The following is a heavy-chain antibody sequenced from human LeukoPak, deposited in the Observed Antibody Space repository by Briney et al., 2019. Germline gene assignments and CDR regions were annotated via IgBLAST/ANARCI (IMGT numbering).Heavy chain of an antibody. V-gene: IGHV1-69*02. D-gene: IGHD6-13*01. CDR1: GGTFSSYT. J-gene: IGHJ6*02. CDR3: ARGVEAAAGYDYYYGMDV. Sequence: SVKLSCKASGGTFSSYTISWVRQAPGQGLEWIGRIIPILGIANYAQKFQGRVTITADKSTSTAYMELSSLRSEHTAVYYCARGVEAAAGYDYYYGMDVWGQGTTVAVSS. CDR2: IIPILGIA.